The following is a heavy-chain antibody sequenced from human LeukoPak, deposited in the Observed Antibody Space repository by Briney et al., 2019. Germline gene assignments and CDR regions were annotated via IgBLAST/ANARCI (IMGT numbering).Heavy chain of an antibody. J-gene: IGHJ4*02. Sequence: ASVKVSCEASGYTFTGYYMHWVRQAPGQGLEWMGWINPNSGGTNYAQKFQGRVTMTRDTSISTAYMELSRLRSDDTAVYYCAIIVGAILSFDYWGQGTLVTVSS. CDR1: GYTFTGYY. V-gene: IGHV1-2*02. D-gene: IGHD1-26*01. CDR2: INPNSGGT. CDR3: AIIVGAILSFDY.